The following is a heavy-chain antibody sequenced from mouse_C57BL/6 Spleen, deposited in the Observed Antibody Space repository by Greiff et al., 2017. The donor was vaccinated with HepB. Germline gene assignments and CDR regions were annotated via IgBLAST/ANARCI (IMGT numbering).Heavy chain of an antibody. V-gene: IGHV1-63*01. CDR2: IYPGGGYT. D-gene: IGHD1-1*01. CDR3: ARSPNYYGSSYSYAMDY. J-gene: IGHJ4*01. CDR1: GYTFTNYW. Sequence: QVQLKESGAELVRPGTSVKMSCKASGYTFTNYWIGWAKQRPGHGLEWIGDIYPGGGYTNYNDKFKGKATLTADKSSSTAYMQFSSLTSEDSAIYYCARSPNYYGSSYSYAMDYWGQGTSVTVSS.